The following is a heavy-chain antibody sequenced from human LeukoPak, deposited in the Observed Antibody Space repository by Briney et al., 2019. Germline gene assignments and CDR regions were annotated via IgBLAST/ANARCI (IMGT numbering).Heavy chain of an antibody. CDR1: GFTFSSYA. V-gene: IGHV3-30*04. CDR2: ISYDGSTK. CDR3: ARAGQYCSGGSCYSSPNWFDP. Sequence: PGGSLRLSCAASGFTFSSYAMDWVRQAPGKGLEWVAVISYDGSTKYYADSVKGRFTISRGNAKNTLYLQMNSLRAEDTAVYYCARAGQYCSGGSCYSSPNWFDPWGQGTLVTVSS. D-gene: IGHD2-15*01. J-gene: IGHJ5*02.